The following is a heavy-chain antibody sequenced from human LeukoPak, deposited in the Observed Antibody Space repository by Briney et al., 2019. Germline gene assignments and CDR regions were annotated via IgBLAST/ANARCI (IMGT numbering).Heavy chain of an antibody. CDR1: GFTFSSYS. Sequence: GGSLRLSCAASGFTFSSYSMTWIRQAPGKGLEWVSYISNSGREINYADSVKGRFTISRDNAMSSLYLQMNSLRVEDTAVYYCGRGHWGLDYWGQGTLVTVSS. CDR2: ISNSGREI. CDR3: GRGHWGLDY. D-gene: IGHD7-27*01. J-gene: IGHJ4*02. V-gene: IGHV3-21*05.